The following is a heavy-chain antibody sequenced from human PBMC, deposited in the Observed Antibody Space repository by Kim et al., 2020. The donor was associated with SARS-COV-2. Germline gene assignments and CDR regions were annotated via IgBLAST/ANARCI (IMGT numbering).Heavy chain of an antibody. V-gene: IGHV3-74*01. CDR3: ARGGSGFPVS. D-gene: IGHD3-3*01. Sequence: GGSLRLSCAASGFTFSSSWMHWVRQAPGKGPAWVSRINGDGTKIGYAASVQGRFTISRDNAKNMLYLEVSSLKTEDTAVYYCARGGSGFPVSWGQGALVTVSS. CDR1: GFTFSSSW. J-gene: IGHJ5*02. CDR2: INGDGTKI.